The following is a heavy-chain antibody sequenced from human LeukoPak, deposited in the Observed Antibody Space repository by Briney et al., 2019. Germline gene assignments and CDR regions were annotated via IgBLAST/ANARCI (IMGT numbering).Heavy chain of an antibody. CDR1: GGSISSSSYY. Sequence: SETLSLTCTVSGGSISSSSYYWGWIRQPPGKGLEWIGSIYYSGSTYYNPSLKSRITISVDTSKNQFSLKLSSVTAADTAVYYCARVTHAAGVYWGQGTLVTVSS. CDR3: ARVTHAAGVY. V-gene: IGHV4-39*07. J-gene: IGHJ4*02. D-gene: IGHD4-23*01. CDR2: IYYSGST.